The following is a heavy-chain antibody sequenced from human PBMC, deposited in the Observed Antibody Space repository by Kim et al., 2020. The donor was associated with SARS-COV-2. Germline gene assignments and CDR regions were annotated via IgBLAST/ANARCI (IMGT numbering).Heavy chain of an antibody. Sequence: GGSLRLSCAASGFTFRSYGMSWVRQAPGKGLEWVSGISGSGGSTYHADSVKGRFTVSRDHSKNTLYLQMNSLRVEDTAVYYCAKTPPGTYYHYGMDVWG. CDR1: GFTFRSYG. V-gene: IGHV3-23*01. J-gene: IGHJ6*02. D-gene: IGHD1-1*01. CDR3: AKTPPGTYYHYGMDV. CDR2: ISGSGGST.